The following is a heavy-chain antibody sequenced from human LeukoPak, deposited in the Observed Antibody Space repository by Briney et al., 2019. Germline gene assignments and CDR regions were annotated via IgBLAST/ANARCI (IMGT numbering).Heavy chain of an antibody. D-gene: IGHD3-10*01. CDR1: GFTFSNAW. Sequence: PGGSLRLSCAASGFTFSNAWMSWVRQAPGKGLEWVGRIKSKTDGGTTDYAAPVKGRFTISRDDSKNTLYLQMNSLKTEDTAVYYCTIRGRWTDAFDIWGQGTMVTVSS. CDR3: TIRGRWTDAFDI. V-gene: IGHV3-15*01. CDR2: IKSKTDGGTT. J-gene: IGHJ3*02.